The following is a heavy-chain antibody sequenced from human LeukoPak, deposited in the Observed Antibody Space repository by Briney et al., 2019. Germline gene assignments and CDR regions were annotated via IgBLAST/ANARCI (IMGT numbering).Heavy chain of an antibody. Sequence: SETLSLTCTVSGGSISSSSYYWGWIRQPPGKGLEWIRSIYYSGSTYYNPSLKSRVTISVDTSKNQFSLKLSSVTAADTAVYYCARGANWGSPDYWGQGTLVTVSS. CDR2: IYYSGST. D-gene: IGHD7-27*01. CDR3: ARGANWGSPDY. V-gene: IGHV4-39*07. CDR1: GGSISSSSYY. J-gene: IGHJ4*02.